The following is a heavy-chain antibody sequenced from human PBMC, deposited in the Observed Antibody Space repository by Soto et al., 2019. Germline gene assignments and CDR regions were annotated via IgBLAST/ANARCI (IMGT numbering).Heavy chain of an antibody. CDR3: ARPDSSGMRAFDI. V-gene: IGHV3-11*01. CDR1: GFTFSDYY. CDR2: ISSSGSTI. D-gene: IGHD3-22*01. Sequence: GGSLRLSCAASGFTFSDYYMSWIRQAPGKGLEWVSYISSSGSTIYYADSVKGRFTISRDNAKNSLYLQMNSLRAEDTAVYYCARPDSSGMRAFDIWGQGTMVTVSS. J-gene: IGHJ3*02.